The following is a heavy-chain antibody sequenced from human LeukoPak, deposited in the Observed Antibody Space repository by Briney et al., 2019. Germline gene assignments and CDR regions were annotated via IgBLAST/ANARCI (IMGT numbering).Heavy chain of an antibody. CDR1: GFTFSSYG. CDR3: VKAAGSYSGALDY. V-gene: IGHV3-30*18. Sequence: GGSLRLSCAASGFTFSSYGMHWVRQAPGKGLEWVAVISYDGSNKYYADSVKGRFTISRDNSKNTLYLQMNSLRAEDTAVYYCVKAAGSYSGALDYWGQGTLATVSS. J-gene: IGHJ4*02. CDR2: ISYDGSNK. D-gene: IGHD5-12*01.